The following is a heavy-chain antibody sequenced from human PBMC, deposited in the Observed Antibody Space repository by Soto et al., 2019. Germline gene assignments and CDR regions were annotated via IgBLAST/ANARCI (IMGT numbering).Heavy chain of an antibody. D-gene: IGHD3-3*01. CDR2: INHSGST. CDR3: ARGPSIRFLNWCYP. V-gene: IGHV4-34*01. J-gene: IGHJ5*02. CDR1: GGSFSGYY. Sequence: NPSETLSLTCAVYGGSFSGYYWSWIRQPPGKGLEWIGEINHSGSTNYNPSLKSRVTISVDTSKNQFSLKLSSVTAADTAVYYCARGPSIRFLNWCYPWGQGTRVTVSS.